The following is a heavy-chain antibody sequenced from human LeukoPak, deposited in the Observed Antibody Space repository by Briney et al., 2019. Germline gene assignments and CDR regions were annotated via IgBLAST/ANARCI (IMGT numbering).Heavy chain of an antibody. D-gene: IGHD3-3*01. J-gene: IGHJ6*03. CDR2: IYYSGST. V-gene: IGHV4-59*11. CDR3: ARDRVDPYFYYMDV. Sequence: SETLSLTCTVSGGSISSHYWSWIRQPPGKGLEWIGYIYYSGSTNYNPSLKSRVTISVDTSKNQFSLKLSSVTPADTAVYYCARDRVDPYFYYMDVWGKGTTVTVSS. CDR1: GGSISSHY.